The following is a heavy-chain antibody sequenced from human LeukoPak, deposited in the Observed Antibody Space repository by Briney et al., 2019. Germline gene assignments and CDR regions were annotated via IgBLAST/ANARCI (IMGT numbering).Heavy chain of an antibody. Sequence: GRSLRLSCAASGFTFDDYAMHWVRQAPGKGLEWVSGISWNSGSIGYADSVKGRLTISRDNAKNSLYLQMNSLRAEDTALYYCAKGIVVGGEYYFDYWGQGTLVTVSS. CDR2: ISWNSGSI. CDR3: AKGIVVGGEYYFDY. CDR1: GFTFDDYA. V-gene: IGHV3-9*01. D-gene: IGHD3-22*01. J-gene: IGHJ4*02.